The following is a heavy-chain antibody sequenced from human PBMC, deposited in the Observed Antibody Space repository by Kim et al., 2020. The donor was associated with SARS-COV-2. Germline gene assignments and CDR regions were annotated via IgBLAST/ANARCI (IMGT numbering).Heavy chain of an antibody. J-gene: IGHJ4*02. CDR2: IHRSGSP. D-gene: IGHD6-6*01. CDR1: GGSFSDNY. Sequence: SETLSLTCAVYGGSFSDNYYNWIRQPPGKGLEWIGEIHRSGSPKYNPSLKSRVTISLDTTKNQLSLKLTSVTAADTALYYCTRGNLAPRLQYWGQGALVT. V-gene: IGHV4-34*01. CDR3: TRGNLAPRLQY.